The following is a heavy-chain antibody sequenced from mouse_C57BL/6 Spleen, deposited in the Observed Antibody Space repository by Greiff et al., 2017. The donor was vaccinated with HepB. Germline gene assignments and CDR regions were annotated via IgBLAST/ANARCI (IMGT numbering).Heavy chain of an antibody. J-gene: IGHJ3*01. V-gene: IGHV1-82*01. D-gene: IGHD2-5*01. CDR1: GYAFSSSW. CDR2: IYPGDGDT. CDR3: AREAYYSNYVWFAY. Sequence: VQLVESGPELVKPGASVKISCKASGYAFSSSWMNWVKQRPGKGLEWIGRIYPGDGDTNYNGKFKGKATLTADKSSSTAYMQLSSLTSEDSAVYFCAREAYYSNYVWFAYWGQGTLVTVSA.